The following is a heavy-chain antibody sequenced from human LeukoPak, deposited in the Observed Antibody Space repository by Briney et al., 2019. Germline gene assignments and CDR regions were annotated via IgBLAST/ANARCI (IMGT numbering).Heavy chain of an antibody. Sequence: ASVKVSCKASGYTFTSYGISWVRQAPGQGLEWMGWISAYNGNTNYAQKLQGRFTMTTDTPTSTAYMELRSLRSDDTAVYYCARGDLRITMIVVVLLPPDYWGQGTLDTVSS. CDR3: ARGDLRITMIVVVLLPPDY. CDR1: GYTFTSYG. V-gene: IGHV1-18*01. J-gene: IGHJ4*02. CDR2: ISAYNGNT. D-gene: IGHD3-22*01.